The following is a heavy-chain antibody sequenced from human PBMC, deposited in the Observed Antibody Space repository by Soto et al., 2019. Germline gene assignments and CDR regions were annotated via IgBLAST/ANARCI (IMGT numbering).Heavy chain of an antibody. Sequence: QVQLVESGGGVVQPGASLRLSCVVSGFSFSRYGFHWVRQAPGKGLDWVAVIWYDGSKKYYADSVKDRFTISRDDSKSTLYLQMNGLRAEDTAVYYCARDPATVTTYFDYWGQGTLVTVSS. CDR3: ARDPATVTTYFDY. J-gene: IGHJ4*02. V-gene: IGHV3-33*01. CDR2: IWYDGSKK. CDR1: GFSFSRYG. D-gene: IGHD4-17*01.